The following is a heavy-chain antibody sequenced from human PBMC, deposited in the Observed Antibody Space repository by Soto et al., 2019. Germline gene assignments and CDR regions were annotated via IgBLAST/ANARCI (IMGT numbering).Heavy chain of an antibody. V-gene: IGHV4-30-4*01. J-gene: IGHJ5*02. Sequence: QVQLQESGPGLVKPSQTLSLTCTVSGGSISSGDYYWSWIRQPPGKGLEWIGYISYSGGTYSNPSIKTGVTISVDTSRSQFSLKLSSVTAADTDVYYCAREPEQGWSAPWGQGALVTVFS. CDR2: ISYSGGT. CDR3: AREPEQGWSAP. CDR1: GGSISSGDYY. D-gene: IGHD6-13*01.